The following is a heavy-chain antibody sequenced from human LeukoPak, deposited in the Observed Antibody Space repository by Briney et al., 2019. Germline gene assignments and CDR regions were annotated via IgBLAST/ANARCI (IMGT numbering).Heavy chain of an antibody. CDR1: GYTFTNFG. Sequence: ASVKVSCKTSGYTFTNFGLTWVRQAPGQGLEWTGWISGYTGDTKYARTVQGRVTLATDTSTSTAYMELRSLRSDDTAVYYCGGAATTGFGESIDNWGQGTLVTVSS. CDR3: GGAATTGFGESIDN. V-gene: IGHV1-18*01. D-gene: IGHD3-10*01. J-gene: IGHJ4*02. CDR2: ISGYTGDT.